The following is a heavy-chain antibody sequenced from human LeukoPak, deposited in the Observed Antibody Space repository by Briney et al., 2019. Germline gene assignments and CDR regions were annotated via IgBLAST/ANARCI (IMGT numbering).Heavy chain of an antibody. D-gene: IGHD5-18*01. V-gene: IGHV3-21*01. Sequence: PGGSLRLSCAASGFTFSSYGMNWVRQAPGKGLEWVSSISSSSSYIYYADSVKGRFTISRDNAKNSLYLQMNSLRAEDTAVYYCARDRERYSYGSLYYWGQGTLVTVSS. J-gene: IGHJ4*02. CDR3: ARDRERYSYGSLYY. CDR2: ISSSSSYI. CDR1: GFTFSSYG.